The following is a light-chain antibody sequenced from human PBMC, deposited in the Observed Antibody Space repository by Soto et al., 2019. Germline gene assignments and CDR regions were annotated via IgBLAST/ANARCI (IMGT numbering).Light chain of an antibody. V-gene: IGKV1-5*01. CDR3: QQYNSYLT. J-gene: IGKJ1*01. Sequence: DIQMTQSPSTLSASVGDRVTITCRASQSISSWLAWYQQKPGKAPKLLIYDASSLESGDPSRFSGSGSGTEFTLTIRRLQPDDFATYYCQQYNSYLTFGQGTKVEIK. CDR1: QSISSW. CDR2: DAS.